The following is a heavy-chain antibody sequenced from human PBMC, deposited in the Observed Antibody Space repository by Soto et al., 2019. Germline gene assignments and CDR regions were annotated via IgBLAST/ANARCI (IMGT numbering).Heavy chain of an antibody. D-gene: IGHD3-10*01. J-gene: IGHJ6*03. V-gene: IGHV4-59*01. Sequence: SETLSLTCTVSGGSISSYYWSWIRQPPGKGLEWIGYIYYSGSTNYNPSLKSRVTISVDTSKNQFSLKLSSVTAADTAVYYCARVINYYGSGSYWYYYYYMDVWGKGTTVTVSS. CDR1: GGSISSYY. CDR3: ARVINYYGSGSYWYYYYYMDV. CDR2: IYYSGST.